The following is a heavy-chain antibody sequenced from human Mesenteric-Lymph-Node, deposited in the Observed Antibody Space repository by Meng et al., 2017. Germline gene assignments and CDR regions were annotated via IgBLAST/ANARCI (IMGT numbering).Heavy chain of an antibody. CDR3: AKETEASGTPLFDY. Sequence: GESLKISCAASGFTFSSFAMSWVRQAPGKGLEWVSGIKNSGTDKYYTDSVKGRFVISRDNSKNMLYLQMDSLRDEDTALYYCAKETEASGTPLFDYWGQGTLVTGSS. D-gene: IGHD2-2*01. CDR1: GFTFSSFA. CDR2: IKNSGTDK. V-gene: IGHV3-23*05. J-gene: IGHJ4*02.